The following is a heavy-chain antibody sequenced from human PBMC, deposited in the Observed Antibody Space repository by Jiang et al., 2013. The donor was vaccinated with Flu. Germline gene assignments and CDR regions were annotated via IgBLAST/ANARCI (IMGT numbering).Heavy chain of an antibody. CDR3: ARHVTNSPVGHWCFDP. D-gene: IGHD2-8*02. J-gene: IGHJ5*02. Sequence: GPGLVKPSETLSLTCTVSGGSISSSSYYWGWIRQPPGKGLEWIGSIYYSGSTYYNPSLKSRVTISVDTSKNQFSLKLSSVTAADTAVYYCARHVTNSPVGHWCFDPWGQGTLVTVSS. CDR1: GGSISSSSYY. CDR2: IYYSGST. V-gene: IGHV4-39*01.